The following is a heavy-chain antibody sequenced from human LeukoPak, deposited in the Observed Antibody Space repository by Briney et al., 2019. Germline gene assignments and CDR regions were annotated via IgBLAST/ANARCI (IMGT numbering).Heavy chain of an antibody. Sequence: GGSLRLSCAASGFTFSSYATSWVRQAPGKGREWGSAISGSGGSTYYADSVKGRFTISRDNSKNTLYLQMNSLRAEDTAVYYCAKLPTANWGYYFDYWGQGTLVTVSS. D-gene: IGHD7-27*01. J-gene: IGHJ4*02. V-gene: IGHV3-23*01. CDR1: GFTFSSYA. CDR3: AKLPTANWGYYFDY. CDR2: ISGSGGST.